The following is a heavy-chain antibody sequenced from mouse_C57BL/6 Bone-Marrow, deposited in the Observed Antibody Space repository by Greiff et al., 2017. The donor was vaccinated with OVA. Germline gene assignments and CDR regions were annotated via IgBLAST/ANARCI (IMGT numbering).Heavy chain of an antibody. D-gene: IGHD2-1*01. V-gene: IGHV1-76*01. J-gene: IGHJ2*01. CDR3: ARSAYGRSFDY. CDR1: GYTFTDYY. Sequence: QVQLKESGAELVRPGASVKLSCKASGYTFTDYYINWVKQRPGQGLEWIARIYPGSGNTYYNEKFKGKATLTAEKSSSTAYMQLSSLTSEDSAVYFCARSAYGRSFDYWGQGTTLTVSS. CDR2: IYPGSGNT.